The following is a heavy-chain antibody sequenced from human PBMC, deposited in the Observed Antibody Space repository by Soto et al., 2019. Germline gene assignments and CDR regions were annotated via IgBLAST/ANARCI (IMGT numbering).Heavy chain of an antibody. CDR1: GFIFSSYG. CDR3: AKYSTARYFDWSVDF. J-gene: IGHJ4*02. Sequence: GGSLRLSCAASGFIFSSYGMHWVRQAPGKGLEWVAVISYDGSNKYYADSMKGRFTISRDNSKNTLYLQMNSLRAEDTAVYYCAKYSTARYFDWSVDFWGQGTLVTVSS. V-gene: IGHV3-30*18. D-gene: IGHD3-9*01. CDR2: ISYDGSNK.